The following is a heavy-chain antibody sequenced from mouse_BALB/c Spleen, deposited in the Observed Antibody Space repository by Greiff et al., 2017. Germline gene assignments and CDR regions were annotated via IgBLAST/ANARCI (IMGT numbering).Heavy chain of an antibody. CDR1: GYSITSGYY. D-gene: IGHD2-1*01. V-gene: IGHV3-6*02. CDR3: ARGGVIYAMDY. J-gene: IGHJ4*01. CDR2: ISYDGSN. Sequence: DVKLVESGPGLVKPSQSLSLTCSVTGYSITSGYYWNWIRQFPGNKLEWMGYISYDGSNNYNPSLKNRISITRDTSKNQFFLKLNSVTTEDTATYYCARGGVIYAMDYWGQGTSVTVSS.